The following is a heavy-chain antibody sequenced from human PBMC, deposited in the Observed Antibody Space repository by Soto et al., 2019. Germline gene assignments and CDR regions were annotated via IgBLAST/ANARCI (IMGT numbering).Heavy chain of an antibody. V-gene: IGHV3-30-3*01. J-gene: IGHJ4*02. CDR2: TSYDGSNK. CDR1: GFTFSSYA. CDR3: ARDWETSATGLIDS. D-gene: IGHD3-9*01. Sequence: VQLVESGGGVVQPGRSLRLSCVASGFTFSSYALHWVRQAPGKGLEWVAVTSYDGSNKYYADSVEGRFTISRDNSKNTLYLQTSSLTTDDTAMYYCARDWETSATGLIDSWGQGTVVTVSS.